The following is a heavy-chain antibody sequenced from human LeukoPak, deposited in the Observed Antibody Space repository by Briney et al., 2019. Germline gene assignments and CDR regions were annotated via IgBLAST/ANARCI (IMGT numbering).Heavy chain of an antibody. V-gene: IGHV2-5*02. CDR3: AHRRRGGVRYFDWASRPRWFFDY. J-gene: IGHJ4*02. Sequence: ESGPTLVKPTQTLTLTCTFSGFSLSTSGVGVGWIRQPPGKALEWLALIYWDDDKRYSPSLKSRLTITKDTSKNQVVLTMTNMDPVDTATYYCAHRRRGGVRYFDWASRPRWFFDYWGQGTLVTVSS. CDR1: GFSLSTSGVG. D-gene: IGHD3-9*01. CDR2: IYWDDDK.